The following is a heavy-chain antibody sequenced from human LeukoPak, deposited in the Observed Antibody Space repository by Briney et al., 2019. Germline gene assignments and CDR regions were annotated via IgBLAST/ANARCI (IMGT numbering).Heavy chain of an antibody. D-gene: IGHD2-8*01. Sequence: PGGSLRPSCAASGFTFDDYAMHWVRQAPGKGLEWVSGISWNSGSIGYADSVKGRFTISRDNAKNSLYLQMNSLRAEDTALYYCAKSEIYCTNGVCSKSFDYWGQGTLVTVSS. V-gene: IGHV3-9*01. CDR1: GFTFDDYA. CDR3: AKSEIYCTNGVCSKSFDY. CDR2: ISWNSGSI. J-gene: IGHJ4*02.